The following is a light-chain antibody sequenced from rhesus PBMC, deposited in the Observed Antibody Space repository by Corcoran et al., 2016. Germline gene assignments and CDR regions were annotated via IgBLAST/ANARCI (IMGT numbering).Light chain of an antibody. Sequence: DIQMTQSPSSLSASVGDRVTITCQASQSLTNYLNWYQQKPGKIPKLLIYSASTFQSGISSRVSGSGCGTDFTLTFSSLPPEDFATYYCQQGYGYPYTFGQGTKVEIK. J-gene: IGKJ2*01. CDR3: QQGYGYPYT. CDR1: QSLTNY. CDR2: SAS. V-gene: IGKV1S9*01.